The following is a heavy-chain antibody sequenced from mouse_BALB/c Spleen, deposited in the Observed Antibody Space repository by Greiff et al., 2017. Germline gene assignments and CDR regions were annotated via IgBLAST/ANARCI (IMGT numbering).Heavy chain of an antibody. CDR2: ISSGGSYT. V-gene: IGHV5-9-4*01. CDR1: GFTFSSYA. J-gene: IGHJ1*01. CDR3: AREDYGGDWYFDV. D-gene: IGHD2-4*01. Sequence: EVKLVESGGGLVKPGGSLKLSCAASGFTFSSYAMSWVRQSPEKRLEWVAEISSGGSYTYYPDTVTGRFTISRDNAKNTLYLEMSSLRSEDTAMYYCAREDYGGDWYFDVWGAGTTVTVSS.